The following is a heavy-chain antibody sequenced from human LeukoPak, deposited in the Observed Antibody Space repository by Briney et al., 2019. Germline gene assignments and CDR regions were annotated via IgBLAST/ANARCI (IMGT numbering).Heavy chain of an antibody. D-gene: IGHD6-19*01. Sequence: ASVKVSCKASGYTFTSYDINWVRQATGQGLEWMGWMNPNSGNTGYAQKLQGRVTITRNTSISTAYMELSSLRSEDTAVYYCAREYSSGWTEFDYWGQGTLVTVSS. CDR2: MNPNSGNT. J-gene: IGHJ4*02. CDR1: GYTFTSYD. V-gene: IGHV1-8*03. CDR3: AREYSSGWTEFDY.